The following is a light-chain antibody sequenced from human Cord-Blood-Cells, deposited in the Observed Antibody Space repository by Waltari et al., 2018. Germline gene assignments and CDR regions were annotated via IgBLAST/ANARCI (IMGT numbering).Light chain of an antibody. V-gene: IGLV2-14*01. CDR3: SSYTSSSTLV. CDR1: SSDVGGYNY. J-gene: IGLJ2*01. Sequence: QSALTQPASVSGSPGQSITISCTGTSSDVGGYNYVSWYQQHPGKAPKLMIYEVSNRPSGVSNRVAGSKSGNTASLTISGLQGEDEADYYCSSYTSSSTLVFGGGTKLTVL. CDR2: EVS.